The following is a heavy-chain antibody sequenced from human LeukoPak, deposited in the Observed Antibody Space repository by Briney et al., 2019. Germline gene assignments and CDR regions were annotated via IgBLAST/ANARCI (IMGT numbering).Heavy chain of an antibody. CDR1: GYTFTAYY. D-gene: IGHD4-23*01. Sequence: ASVKVSCKASGYTFTAYYMHWVRQAPGQGLEWMGWINPNSGGTNYAQKFQGRVTMTRDTSISTVFLELSRLRSDDTAVYYCARVMESYRDNSGHFYYYGMDVWGQGTTVTVSS. V-gene: IGHV1-2*02. J-gene: IGHJ6*02. CDR2: INPNSGGT. CDR3: ARVMESYRDNSGHFYYYGMDV.